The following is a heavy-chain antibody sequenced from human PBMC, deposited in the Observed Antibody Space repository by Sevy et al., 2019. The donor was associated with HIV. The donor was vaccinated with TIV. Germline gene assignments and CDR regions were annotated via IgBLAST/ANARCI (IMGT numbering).Heavy chain of an antibody. CDR1: GFIFNTYA. CDR3: ARDRYSYGYDY. Sequence: GGSLRLSCAASGFIFNTYAMNWVRQAPGKGLEWVSYISSSSSYIYYADSVKGRFTISRDNAKNSLYLQMNSLRAEDTAVYYCARDRYSYGYDYWGQGTLVTVSS. D-gene: IGHD5-18*01. V-gene: IGHV3-21*01. CDR2: ISSSSSYI. J-gene: IGHJ4*02.